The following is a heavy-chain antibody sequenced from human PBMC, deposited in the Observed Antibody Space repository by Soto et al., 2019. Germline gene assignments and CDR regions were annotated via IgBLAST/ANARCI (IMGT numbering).Heavy chain of an antibody. Sequence: GGSLRLSCAASGFTFSSYAMHWVRQAPGKGLEWVTVISYDGSNKYYADSVKGRFTISRDNSKNTLYLQMNSPRAEDTAVYYCARGYYHDSSGYYRYFDHWGQGALVTVSS. J-gene: IGHJ4*02. D-gene: IGHD3-22*01. V-gene: IGHV3-30-3*01. CDR1: GFTFSSYA. CDR3: ARGYYHDSSGYYRYFDH. CDR2: ISYDGSNK.